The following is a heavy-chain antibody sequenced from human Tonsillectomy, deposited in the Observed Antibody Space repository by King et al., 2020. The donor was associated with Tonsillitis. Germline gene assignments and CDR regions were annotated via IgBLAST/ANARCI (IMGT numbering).Heavy chain of an antibody. CDR1: GFMFSSYG. CDR2: ISYDENKK. J-gene: IGHJ6*02. Sequence: HVQLVESGGGVVQPGRSLRLSCAASGFMFSSYGMHWVRQAPGKGLEWVAVISYDENKKYYADSVKGRFTISRDNSKNTLYLQMNSLRAEDTAVYYCAKDHTVATYYYYYGMDVWGQGTTVTVSS. D-gene: IGHD4-23*01. V-gene: IGHV3-30*18. CDR3: AKDHTVATYYYYYGMDV.